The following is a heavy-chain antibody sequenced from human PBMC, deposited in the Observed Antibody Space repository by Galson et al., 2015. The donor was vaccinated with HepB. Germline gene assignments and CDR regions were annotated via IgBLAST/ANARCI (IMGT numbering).Heavy chain of an antibody. CDR2: IWYDGSNK. CDR3: AKDQHSSGWYYYYYGMDV. J-gene: IGHJ6*02. V-gene: IGHV3-33*06. CDR1: GFTFSSYG. Sequence: SLRLSCAASGFTFSSYGMHWVRQAPGKGLEWVAVIWYDGSNKYYADSVKGRFTISRDNSKNTLYLQMNSLRAEDTAVYYCAKDQHSSGWYYYYYGMDVWGQGTTVTVSS. D-gene: IGHD6-19*01.